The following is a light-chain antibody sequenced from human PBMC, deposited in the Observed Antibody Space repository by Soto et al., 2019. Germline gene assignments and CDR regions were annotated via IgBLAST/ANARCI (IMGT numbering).Light chain of an antibody. J-gene: IGLJ2*01. CDR3: CSYAGSVV. CDR2: EGS. CDR1: SSDVGSYNL. Sequence: HSVLTQPASVSGSPGQSITISCTGTSSDVGSYNLVSWYQQHPGKAPKLMIYEGSKRPSGVSNRFSGSKSGNTASLTISGLQAEDEADYYCCSYAGSVVFGGGTKVTVL. V-gene: IGLV2-23*01.